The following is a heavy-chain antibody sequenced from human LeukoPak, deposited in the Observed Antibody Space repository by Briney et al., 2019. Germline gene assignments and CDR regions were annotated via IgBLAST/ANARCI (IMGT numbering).Heavy chain of an antibody. CDR1: GFTFSSYS. CDR2: ITTTSSPI. V-gene: IGHV3-48*01. D-gene: IGHD5-12*01. J-gene: IGHJ5*02. CDR3: ARDNAGYDS. Sequence: GGSLRLSCAASGFTFSSYSMNWVRQAPGKGLEWVSYITTTSSPIYYAGSVKGRFTVSRDNAKNSLYLRMNSLRAEDTAVYYCARDNAGYDSWGQGTLVTVSS.